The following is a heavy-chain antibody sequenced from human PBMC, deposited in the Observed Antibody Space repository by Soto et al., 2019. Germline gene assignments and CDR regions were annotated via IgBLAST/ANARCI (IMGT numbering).Heavy chain of an antibody. Sequence: GGSLRLSCAASGFTFSSYGMHWVRQAPGKGLEWVAVISYDGSNKYYADSVKGRFTISRDNSKNTLYLQMNSLRAEDTAVYYCAKEESGTNTGVGWGQGTLVTVSS. CDR2: ISYDGSNK. J-gene: IGHJ4*02. V-gene: IGHV3-30*18. CDR1: GFTFSSYG. D-gene: IGHD1-26*01. CDR3: AKEESGTNTGVG.